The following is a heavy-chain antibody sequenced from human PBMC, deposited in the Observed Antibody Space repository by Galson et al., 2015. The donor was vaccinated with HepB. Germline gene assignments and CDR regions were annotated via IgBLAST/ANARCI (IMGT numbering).Heavy chain of an antibody. V-gene: IGHV3-23*01. D-gene: IGHD6-13*01. CDR3: AKDEHYSRPKFFDY. J-gene: IGHJ4*02. CDR1: GFTFSSYA. Sequence: SLRLSCAASGFTFSSYAMGWVRQAPGKGLDWVSVISGSGGSTYYADSVKGRFTISRDNSKNTLYLQMNSLRAEDTAVYYCAKDEHYSRPKFFDYWGQGTLVTVSS. CDR2: ISGSGGST.